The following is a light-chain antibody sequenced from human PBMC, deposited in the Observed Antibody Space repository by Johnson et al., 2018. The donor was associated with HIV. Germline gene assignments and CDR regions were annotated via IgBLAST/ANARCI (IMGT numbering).Light chain of an antibody. J-gene: IGLJ1*01. CDR1: SSNIGSNT. Sequence: QSVLTQPPSASGTPGQRVTISCSGNSSNIGSNTVNWYQQLPGTAPKLLIYSNNQRPSGVPDRFSGSKSGTSASLAIRGLQSEDEADYYCAVWDDSRNYVFGTGTKVTVL. CDR3: AVWDDSRNYV. CDR2: SNN. V-gene: IGLV1-44*01.